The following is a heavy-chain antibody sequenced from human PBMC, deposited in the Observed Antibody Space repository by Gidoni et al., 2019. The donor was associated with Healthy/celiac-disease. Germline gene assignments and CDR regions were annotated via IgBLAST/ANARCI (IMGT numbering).Heavy chain of an antibody. CDR1: GGSFSGYY. CDR2: INHSGRT. CDR3: ARVAYGSGKVDY. Sequence: QVQLQQWGAGLLKPSETLSLTCAVYGGSFSGYYWSWIRQPPGKGLEWIGEINHSGRTNYNPSLKSRVTISVDTSKNQFSLKLSSVTAADTAVYYCARVAYGSGKVDYWGQGTLVTVSS. J-gene: IGHJ4*02. V-gene: IGHV4-34*01. D-gene: IGHD3-10*01.